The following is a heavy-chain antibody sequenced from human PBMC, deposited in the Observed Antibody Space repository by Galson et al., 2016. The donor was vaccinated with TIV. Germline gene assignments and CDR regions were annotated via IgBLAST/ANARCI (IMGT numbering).Heavy chain of an antibody. CDR1: GFTLNNYP. CDR2: ITTTGRSI. V-gene: IGHV3-23*01. D-gene: IGHD6-19*01. CDR3: ARVAPIAVAGHAFDS. Sequence: SLRLSCAASGFTLNNYPVSWVRQAPGQGLRWVSHITTTGRSIYYADSMRGRFTVSRDYSNNTVHLQMNGLRADDTAVYFCARVAPIAVAGHAFDSWGQGTLVTVSS. J-gene: IGHJ4*02.